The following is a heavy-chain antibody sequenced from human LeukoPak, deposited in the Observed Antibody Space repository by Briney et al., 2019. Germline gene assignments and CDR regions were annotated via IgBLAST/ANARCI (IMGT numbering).Heavy chain of an antibody. V-gene: IGHV3-7*03. CDR3: AREDWYHLDY. CDR1: RFTFGNSW. Sequence: GGSLRLPCVVSRFTFGNSWVTWVRQAPGKGLEWVATIKPDGSDKYYVDSVKGRFTISRDNAKNSLYLQMNSLRIEDTAVYYCAREDWYHLDYWGQGTLVIVSS. CDR2: IKPDGSDK. D-gene: IGHD3/OR15-3a*01. J-gene: IGHJ4*02.